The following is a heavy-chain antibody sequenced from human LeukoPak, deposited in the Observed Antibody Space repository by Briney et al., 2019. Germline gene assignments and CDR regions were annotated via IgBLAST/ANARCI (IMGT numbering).Heavy chain of an antibody. D-gene: IGHD3-3*01. V-gene: IGHV4-39*07. J-gene: IGHJ5*02. CDR1: GGSISSSSYY. CDR2: IYYSGST. CDR3: ARAERSLEYGP. Sequence: KTSETLSLTCTVSGGSISSSSYYWGWIRQPPGKGLEWIGSIYYSGSTYYNPSLKSRVTISVDTSKNQFSLKLSSVTAADTAVYYCARAERSLEYGPWGQGTLVTVSS.